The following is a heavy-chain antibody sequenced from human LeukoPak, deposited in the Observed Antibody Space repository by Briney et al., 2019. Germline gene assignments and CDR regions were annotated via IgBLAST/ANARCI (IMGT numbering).Heavy chain of an antibody. CDR3: ARVRLAYDSSGYYSLLFDY. V-gene: IGHV1-2*02. J-gene: IGHJ4*02. Sequence: VASVKVSCKASGYTFTGYYMHWVRQAPGQGLEWMGWIDPNSGGTNYAQKFQGRVTMTRDTSISTAYMELSRLRSDDTAVYYCARVRLAYDSSGYYSLLFDYWGQGTLVTVSS. D-gene: IGHD3-22*01. CDR2: IDPNSGGT. CDR1: GYTFTGYY.